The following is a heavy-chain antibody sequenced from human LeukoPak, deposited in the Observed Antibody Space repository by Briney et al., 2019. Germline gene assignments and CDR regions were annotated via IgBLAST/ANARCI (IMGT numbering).Heavy chain of an antibody. J-gene: IGHJ4*02. CDR1: GFSFNNYW. Sequence: GESLRLSCAASGFSFNNYWMHWVRQTPGKGLVGVSRINSDGSTTAYADSVKGRFTISRDNAKNTLYLQMNSLRAEDTAVYYCARGNYYGSGTYYSPSSYWGQGTRVTVSS. CDR3: ARGNYYGSGTYYSPSSY. D-gene: IGHD3-10*01. V-gene: IGHV3-74*01. CDR2: INSDGSTT.